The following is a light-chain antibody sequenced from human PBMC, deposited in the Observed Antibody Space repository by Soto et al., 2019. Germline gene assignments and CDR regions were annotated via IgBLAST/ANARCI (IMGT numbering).Light chain of an antibody. CDR1: QTISSW. Sequence: DIQMTQSPSTLSGSVGDRVTITCRASQTISSWLAWYQQKPGKAPKLLIYKASTLKSGVPSRFSGSGSGTEFTLTISSLQPDDVATYYCQQRNSYPRTFGQGTKVDIK. CDR2: KAS. J-gene: IGKJ2*01. CDR3: QQRNSYPRT. V-gene: IGKV1-5*03.